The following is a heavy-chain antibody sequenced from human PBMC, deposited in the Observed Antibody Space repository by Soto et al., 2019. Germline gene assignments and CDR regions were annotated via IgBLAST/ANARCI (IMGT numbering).Heavy chain of an antibody. V-gene: IGHV3-30*03. CDR1: GFTFSSYG. J-gene: IGHJ4*02. CDR2: ISYDGSNK. Sequence: GGSLRLSCAASGFTFSSYGMHWVRQAPGKGLEWVAVISYDGSNKYYADSVKGRFTISRDNSKNTLYLQMNSLRAEDTAVYYCASRVIAVADTGIDYWGQGTLVTVSS. CDR3: ASRVIAVADTGIDY. D-gene: IGHD6-19*01.